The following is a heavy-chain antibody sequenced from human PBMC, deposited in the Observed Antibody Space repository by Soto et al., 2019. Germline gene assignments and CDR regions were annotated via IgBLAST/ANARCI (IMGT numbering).Heavy chain of an antibody. Sequence: PSETLSLTCAVYGGSFSGYYCSWIRQPPGKGLEWIGEINHSGSTNYNPSLKSRVTISVDTSKNQFSLKLSSVTAADTAVYYCARGRMGMFHSNNWFDPWGQGTLVTVSS. CDR2: INHSGST. CDR1: GGSFSGYY. D-gene: IGHD1-26*01. V-gene: IGHV4-34*01. CDR3: ARGRMGMFHSNNWFDP. J-gene: IGHJ5*02.